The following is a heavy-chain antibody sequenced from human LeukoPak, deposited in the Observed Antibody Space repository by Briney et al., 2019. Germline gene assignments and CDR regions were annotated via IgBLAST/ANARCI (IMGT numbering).Heavy chain of an antibody. CDR1: GGSLSSGDYY. CDR3: ARDSVTMAYYYGMDV. V-gene: IGHV4-30-4*01. Sequence: PSETLSLTCTVSGGSLSSGDYYWSWIRQPPGKGLEWIGYIYYSGSTYYNPSLKSRVTISVDTSKNQFSLKLSSVTAADTAVYYCARDSVTMAYYYGMDVWGQGTTVTVSS. J-gene: IGHJ6*02. CDR2: IYYSGST. D-gene: IGHD3-10*01.